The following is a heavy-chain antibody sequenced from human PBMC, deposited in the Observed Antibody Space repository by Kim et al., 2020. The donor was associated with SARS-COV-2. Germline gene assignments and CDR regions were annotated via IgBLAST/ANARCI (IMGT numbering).Heavy chain of an antibody. CDR1: GFTFSSYS. CDR3: ARDRIAVAGYSDFDY. Sequence: GGSLRLSCAASGFTFSSYSMNWVRQAPGKGLEWVSSISSSSYIYYADSVKGRFTISRDNAKNSLYLQMNSLRAEDTAVYYCARDRIAVAGYSDFDYWGQGTLVTVSS. D-gene: IGHD6-19*01. J-gene: IGHJ4*02. CDR2: ISSSSYI. V-gene: IGHV3-21*01.